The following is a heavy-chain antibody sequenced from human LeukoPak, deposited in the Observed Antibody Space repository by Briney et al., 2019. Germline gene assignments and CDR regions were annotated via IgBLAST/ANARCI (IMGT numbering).Heavy chain of an antibody. V-gene: IGHV3-11*01. Sequence: GGSLRLSCAASGFTFSDYYMTWIRQAPGKGLEWLSYISSSGSTIYSADSVKGRFTISRDNAHNSLYLQMSSLRVEDSAVYYCVRAFCAAGDSWGQGTLVTVSS. D-gene: IGHD6-13*01. CDR1: GFTFSDYY. J-gene: IGHJ4*02. CDR3: VRAFCAAGDS. CDR2: ISSSGSTI.